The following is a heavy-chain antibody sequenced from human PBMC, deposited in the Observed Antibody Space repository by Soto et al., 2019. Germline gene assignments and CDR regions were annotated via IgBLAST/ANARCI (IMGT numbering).Heavy chain of an antibody. Sequence: GGSLRLSCAASGFTFSSYAMSWVRQAPGKGLEWVSAISGSGGSTYYADSVKGRFTISRDNSKNTLYLQMSSLRAENTAVYYCAKVMVKNWFDPWGQGTLVTVSS. CDR1: GFTFSSYA. D-gene: IGHD5-18*01. J-gene: IGHJ5*02. CDR2: ISGSGGST. CDR3: AKVMVKNWFDP. V-gene: IGHV3-23*01.